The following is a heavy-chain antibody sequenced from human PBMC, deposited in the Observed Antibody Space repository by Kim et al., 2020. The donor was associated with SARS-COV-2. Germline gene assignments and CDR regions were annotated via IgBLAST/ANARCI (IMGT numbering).Heavy chain of an antibody. CDR1: GYTFTSYG. D-gene: IGHD3-3*01. Sequence: ASVKVSCKASGYTFTSYGISWVRQAPGQGLEWMGWISAYNGNTNYAQKLQGRVTMTTDTSTSTAYMELRSLRSDDTAVYYCARDGDFWSGYIYYYGMDVWGQGTTVTVSS. CDR2: ISAYNGNT. J-gene: IGHJ6*02. CDR3: ARDGDFWSGYIYYYGMDV. V-gene: IGHV1-18*01.